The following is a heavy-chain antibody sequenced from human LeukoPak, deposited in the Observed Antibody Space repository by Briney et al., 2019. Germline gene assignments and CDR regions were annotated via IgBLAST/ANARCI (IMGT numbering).Heavy chain of an antibody. Sequence: PGGFLRLSCEASGFTFSDYWMIWVRQAPGKGLEWVADIKGDESDRFYVDSVRGRFSISRDNAKNSLYLHMNSLRVEDTALYYCARLYVDPMTTTSYYFDSWGQGTLVTVSS. D-gene: IGHD4-17*01. V-gene: IGHV3-7*01. CDR2: IKGDESDR. CDR3: ARLYVDPMTTTSYYFDS. J-gene: IGHJ4*02. CDR1: GFTFSDYW.